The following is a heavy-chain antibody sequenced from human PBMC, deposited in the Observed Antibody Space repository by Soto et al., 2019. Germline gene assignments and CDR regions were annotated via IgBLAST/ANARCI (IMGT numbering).Heavy chain of an antibody. CDR1: GYSFTSYW. J-gene: IGHJ5*02. CDR2: IYPGDSDT. V-gene: IGHV5-51*01. D-gene: IGHD1-20*01. Sequence: EVQLVQSGAEVKKPGESLKISCKGSGYSFTSYWIGWVRQMPGKGLEWMGIIYPGDSDTTYSPSFQGQATISADKSISTAYLQCSSLKASDPAMYYCPRSVSPMYNCFDPWGQGTLVTVSS. CDR3: PRSVSPMYNCFDP.